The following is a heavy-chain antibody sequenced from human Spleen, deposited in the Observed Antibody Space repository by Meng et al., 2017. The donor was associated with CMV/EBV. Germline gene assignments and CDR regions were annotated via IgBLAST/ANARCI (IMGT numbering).Heavy chain of an antibody. CDR1: GFNFSDYG. J-gene: IGHJ4*02. CDR2: ISGDGGRT. V-gene: IGHV3-23*01. D-gene: IGHD2-2*02. CDR3: VGGGRSTSCSTD. Sequence: CAASGFNFSDYGMNWVRQAPGRGLEWVSTISGDGGRTDYADSVKGRFTISRDNSKNTLCLQMNSLRADDTAIYYCVGGGRSTSCSTDWGQGTLVTVSS.